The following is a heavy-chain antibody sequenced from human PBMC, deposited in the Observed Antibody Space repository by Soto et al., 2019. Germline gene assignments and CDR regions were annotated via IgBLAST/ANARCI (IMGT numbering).Heavy chain of an antibody. V-gene: IGHV1-8*02. CDR2: MNPNSGNT. J-gene: IGHJ6*03. CDR3: ARATLPAWGLRFLEWSTNYYYYYMDV. D-gene: IGHD3-3*01. Sequence: ASVKVSCKASGYTFTNYGITWVRQAPGQGLEWMGWMNPNSGNTGYAQKFQGRVTMTRNTSISAAYMELSSLRSEDTAVYYCARATLPAWGLRFLEWSTNYYYYYMDVWAKGPRSPSP. CDR1: GYTFTNYG.